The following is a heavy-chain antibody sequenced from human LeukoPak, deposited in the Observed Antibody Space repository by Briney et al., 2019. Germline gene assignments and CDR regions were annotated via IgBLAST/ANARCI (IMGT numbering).Heavy chain of an antibody. CDR2: IYYSGST. D-gene: IGHD5-24*01. V-gene: IGHV4-61*01. J-gene: IGHJ5*02. Sequence: SETLSLTCSVSGYSISSGYYWGWIRQPPGKGLEWIGYIYYSGSTNYKPSLKSRVTISVDTSKNQFSLKLSSVTAADTAVYYCARDQVESEMVYNWFDPWGQGTLVTVSS. CDR3: ARDQVESEMVYNWFDP. CDR1: GYSISSGYY.